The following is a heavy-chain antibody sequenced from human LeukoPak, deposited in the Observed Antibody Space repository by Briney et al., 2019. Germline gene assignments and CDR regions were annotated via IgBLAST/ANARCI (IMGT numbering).Heavy chain of an antibody. CDR3: ARAYYDFWSGYHFDY. D-gene: IGHD3-3*01. V-gene: IGHV3-30*02. J-gene: IGHJ4*02. CDR1: GFTFSSYG. CDR2: IRYDGSNK. Sequence: PGGSLRLSCAASGFTFSSYGVHWVREAPGKGLEWVAFIRYDGSNKYYADSVKGRFTISRDNSKNTLHLQMNSLRAEDMAVYYCARAYYDFWSGYHFDYWGQGTLVTVSS.